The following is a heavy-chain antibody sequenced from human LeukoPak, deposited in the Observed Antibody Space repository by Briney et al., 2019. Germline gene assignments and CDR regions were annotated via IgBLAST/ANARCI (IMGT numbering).Heavy chain of an antibody. V-gene: IGHV1-46*01. Sequence: GASVKVSCKASEDTFTYYHIHWVRQAPGQGVEWMGAVYATGGTTINTQNFQGRVTMTRDTSTDTVYMELSSLRFEDTAMYYCATEAPRSYYFDYWGQGILVTVSS. CDR1: EDTFTYYH. J-gene: IGHJ4*02. CDR2: VYATGGTT. CDR3: ATEAPRSYYFDY.